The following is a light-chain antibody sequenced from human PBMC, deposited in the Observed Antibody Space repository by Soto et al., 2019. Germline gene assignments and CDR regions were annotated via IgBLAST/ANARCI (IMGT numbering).Light chain of an antibody. CDR3: KQFSSYPLT. Sequence: EIVLTQSPGTLSLSPGERATLSCRASQSVSNNYLAWYQQKPGQAHRLLIYGASSRATGIQDRFSGSGSGTDFTLTIRRLEPEDFAVYYCKQFSSYPLTFGGGTKVDIK. CDR2: GAS. J-gene: IGKJ4*01. V-gene: IGKV3-20*01. CDR1: QSVSNNY.